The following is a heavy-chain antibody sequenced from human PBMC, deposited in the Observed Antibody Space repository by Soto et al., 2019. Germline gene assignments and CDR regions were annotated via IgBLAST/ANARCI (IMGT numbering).Heavy chain of an antibody. J-gene: IGHJ5*02. V-gene: IGHV1-2*02. CDR2: INPYSGGA. CDR1: GGTFSSYA. D-gene: IGHD3-10*01. CDR3: ARVIRGAYYNSPLDT. Sequence: ASVKVSCKASGGTFSSYAISWVRQAPGQGLEWMGWINPYSGGADYAQSFQGRVTMTRDTSISTVYMELSRLRFDDTAVYYCARVIRGAYYNSPLDTWGQGTAVTVSS.